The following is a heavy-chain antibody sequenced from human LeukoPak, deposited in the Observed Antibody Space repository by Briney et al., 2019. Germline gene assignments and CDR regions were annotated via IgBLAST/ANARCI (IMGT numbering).Heavy chain of an antibody. Sequence: GASVKVSCKASGYPFTTYAVSWVRQAPGQGLEWMGWISPHNGGTNYAQKFPGRVTMTRDTSISTAYMDLSGLRSDDTAVYYCARRQGNSLGAFDIWGQGTMITVSS. J-gene: IGHJ3*02. D-gene: IGHD2-21*01. CDR2: ISPHNGGT. CDR1: GYPFTTYA. CDR3: ARRQGNSLGAFDI. V-gene: IGHV1-2*02.